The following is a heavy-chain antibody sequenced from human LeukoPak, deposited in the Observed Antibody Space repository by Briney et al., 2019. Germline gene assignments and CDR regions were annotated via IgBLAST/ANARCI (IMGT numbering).Heavy chain of an antibody. CDR2: INHSGST. Sequence: KASETLSLTCTIYGGSFSGYYWSWFRQPPNKGLEWIVEINHSGSTNYNPSLESRVTISEDTSKNQFSLKLSSVTAADTAVYYCARGPPRDFGSSGFYYNYWGQGTLVTVSS. V-gene: IGHV4-34*01. CDR1: GGSFSGYY. J-gene: IGHJ4*02. D-gene: IGHD3-22*01. CDR3: ARGPPRDFGSSGFYYNY.